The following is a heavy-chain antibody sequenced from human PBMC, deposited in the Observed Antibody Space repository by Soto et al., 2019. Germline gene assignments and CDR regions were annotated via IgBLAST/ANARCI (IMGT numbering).Heavy chain of an antibody. CDR2: IKSKTDGGTT. D-gene: IGHD3-3*01. CDR1: GFTFSNAW. V-gene: IGHV3-15*01. Sequence: GGSLRLSCAASGFTFSNAWMSWVRQAPGKGLEWVGRIKSKTDGGTTDYAAPVKGRFTISRDDSKNTLYLQMNSLKTEDTAVYYCTARFLAWLPRDAFDIWGQGTMVTVSS. CDR3: TARFLAWLPRDAFDI. J-gene: IGHJ3*02.